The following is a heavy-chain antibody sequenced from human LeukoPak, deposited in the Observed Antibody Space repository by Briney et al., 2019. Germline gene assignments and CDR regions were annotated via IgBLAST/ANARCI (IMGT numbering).Heavy chain of an antibody. CDR1: GFTFSDYY. CDR3: ARDRREYSSSSAGWFDP. J-gene: IGHJ5*02. Sequence: GGSLRLSCAASGFTFSDYYMSWIRQAPGKGLEWVSYISSSSSYTNYADSVKGRFTISRDNAKNSLYLQMNSLRAEDTAVYYCARDRREYSSSSAGWFDPWGQGTLVTVSS. D-gene: IGHD6-6*01. V-gene: IGHV3-11*06. CDR2: ISSSSSYT.